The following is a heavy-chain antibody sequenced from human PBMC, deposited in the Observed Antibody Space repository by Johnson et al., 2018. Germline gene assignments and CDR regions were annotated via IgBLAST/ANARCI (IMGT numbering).Heavy chain of an antibody. CDR2: INHSGVT. D-gene: IGHD1-14*01. CDR3: AREMLYGIRGGMDG. V-gene: IGHV4-34*01. Sequence: QVQLQQWGAGLLKHSETLSLTCTVHGGSFINYHWSWIRQSPGKGLEWIGDINHSGVTDYNSSRRSRATISLDTSENQFSLKPSSVTAADPAVYFCAREMLYGIRGGMDGWGQGTTVIVSS. J-gene: IGHJ6*02. CDR1: GGSFINYH.